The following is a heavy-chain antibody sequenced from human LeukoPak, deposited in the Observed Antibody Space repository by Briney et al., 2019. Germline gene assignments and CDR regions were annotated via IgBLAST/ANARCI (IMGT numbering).Heavy chain of an antibody. CDR3: ARQSGDGYNHFDY. CDR1: GFTFSSYS. J-gene: IGHJ4*02. Sequence: GPSLRLTCAASGFTFSSYSMNWVRQARGKALSFVSPISNRSGYKYYAESLKGRFTISRDNAKNSLYLQVNSLRAEDTAVYYCARQSGDGYNHFDYWGQGTLVTVSS. D-gene: IGHD5-24*01. V-gene: IGHV3-21*01. CDR2: ISNRSGYK.